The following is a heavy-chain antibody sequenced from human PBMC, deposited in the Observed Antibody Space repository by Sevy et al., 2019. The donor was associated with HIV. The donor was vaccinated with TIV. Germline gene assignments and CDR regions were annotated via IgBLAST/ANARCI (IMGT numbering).Heavy chain of an antibody. CDR2: LSRHIRTI. CDR1: GFTFDDYA. Sequence: GGSLRLSRAASGFTFDDYAMHWVRQAPGKGLEWVSGLSRHIRTIGYADSVKGRFTISRDNARNSLYLQMNSLRAEDTAFYYCVKDKVDGDSGYGLFDFWGQGTLVTVSS. CDR3: VKDKVDGDSGYGLFDF. D-gene: IGHD5-12*01. V-gene: IGHV3-9*01. J-gene: IGHJ4*02.